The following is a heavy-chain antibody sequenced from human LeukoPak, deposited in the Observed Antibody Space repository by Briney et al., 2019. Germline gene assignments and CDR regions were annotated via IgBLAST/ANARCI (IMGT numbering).Heavy chain of an antibody. D-gene: IGHD3-10*01. CDR3: AKGTERYREVSSFDS. Sequence: PGGSLRLSCAASGFTFNTFTMNWVRQAPGKGLEWVSAINRGCDGTYYADFVQGRFTISRDNSENTLYLQMNSLRPEDTATYYCAKGTERYREVSSFDSWGQGTQVTVSS. CDR1: GFTFNTFT. V-gene: IGHV3-23*01. J-gene: IGHJ4*02. CDR2: INRGCDGT.